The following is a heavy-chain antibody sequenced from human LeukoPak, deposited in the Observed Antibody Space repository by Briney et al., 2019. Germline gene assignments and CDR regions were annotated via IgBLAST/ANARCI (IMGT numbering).Heavy chain of an antibody. Sequence: PSETLSLTCTVSGGSISSYYWSWIRQPPGKGLEWIGYIYYSGSTYYNPSLKSRVTISVDTSKNQFSLKLSSVTAADTAVYYCARHGGYFVDYWGQGTLVTVSS. CDR1: GGSISSYY. CDR3: ARHGGYFVDY. D-gene: IGHD5-12*01. J-gene: IGHJ4*02. CDR2: IYYSGST. V-gene: IGHV4-59*04.